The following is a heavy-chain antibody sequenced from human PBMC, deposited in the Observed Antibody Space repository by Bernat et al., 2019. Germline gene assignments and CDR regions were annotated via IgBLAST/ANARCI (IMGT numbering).Heavy chain of an antibody. J-gene: IGHJ4*02. Sequence: EVQLVESGGGLVKPGGSLRLSCAASGFTFSNAWMSWVRQAPGKGLEWVDRIKSKTDGGTTDYAAPVKGRFTISRDDSKNTLYLQMNSLKTEDTAVYYCTTDRYSSSYFDYWGQGTLVTVSS. V-gene: IGHV3-15*01. CDR3: TTDRYSSSYFDY. D-gene: IGHD6-6*01. CDR2: IKSKTDGGTT. CDR1: GFTFSNAW.